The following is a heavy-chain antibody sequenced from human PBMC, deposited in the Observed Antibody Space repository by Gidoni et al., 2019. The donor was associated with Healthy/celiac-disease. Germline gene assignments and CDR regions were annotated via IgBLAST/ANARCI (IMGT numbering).Heavy chain of an antibody. V-gene: IGHV3-33*01. J-gene: IGHJ3*02. CDR3: ARLTRELYDSSGFDI. D-gene: IGHD3-22*01. Sequence: QVQLVESGGGVVQPGRSLRLSCAASGFTFSSYGMHWVRQAPGRGLEWVAVIWYDGSNKYYADSVKGRFTISRDNSKNTLYLQMNSLRAEDTAVYYCARLTRELYDSSGFDIWGQGTMVTVSS. CDR1: GFTFSSYG. CDR2: IWYDGSNK.